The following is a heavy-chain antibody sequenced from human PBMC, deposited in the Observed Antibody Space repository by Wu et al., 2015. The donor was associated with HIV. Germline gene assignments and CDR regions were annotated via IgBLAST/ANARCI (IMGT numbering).Heavy chain of an antibody. D-gene: IGHD3-22*01. V-gene: IGHV1-2*02. Sequence: GQGLEWMGWINPNSGGTNYAQKFQGRVTMTRDTSISTAYMELSRLRSDDTAVYYCARDRGTRYYYDSSGQYYFDYWGQGTLVTVSS. J-gene: IGHJ4*02. CDR3: ARDRGTRYYYDSSGQYYFDY. CDR2: INPNSGGT.